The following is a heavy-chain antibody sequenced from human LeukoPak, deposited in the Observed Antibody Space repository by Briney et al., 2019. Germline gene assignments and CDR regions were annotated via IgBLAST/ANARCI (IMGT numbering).Heavy chain of an antibody. D-gene: IGHD6-19*01. V-gene: IGHV4-30-4*08. Sequence: PSQTLSLTCTVSGGSISSGGYYWSWIRQPPGKGLEWIGYIYYSGSTNYNPSLKSRVTISVDTSKNQFSLKLSSVTAADTAVYYCARHLFGRAVAGHQGGFDYWGQGTLVTVSS. CDR3: ARHLFGRAVAGHQGGFDY. CDR1: GGSISSGGYY. CDR2: IYYSGST. J-gene: IGHJ4*02.